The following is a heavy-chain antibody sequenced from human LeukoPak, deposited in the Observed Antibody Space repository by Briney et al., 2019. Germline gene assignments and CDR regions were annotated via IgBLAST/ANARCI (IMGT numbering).Heavy chain of an antibody. J-gene: IGHJ6*02. CDR3: AVPDPLEYYGMDV. Sequence: SETLSLTCTVSGGSISSYYWSWIRQPPGKGLEWIGYIYYSGSTNYNPSLKSRVTISVDTSKNQFSLKLSSVTAADTAVYYCAVPDPLEYYGMDVWGQGTTVTVSS. D-gene: IGHD2-2*01. CDR2: IYYSGST. CDR1: GGSISSYY. V-gene: IGHV4-59*12.